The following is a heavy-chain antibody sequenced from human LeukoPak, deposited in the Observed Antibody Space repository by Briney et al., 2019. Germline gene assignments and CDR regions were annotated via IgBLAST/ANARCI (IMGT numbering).Heavy chain of an antibody. D-gene: IGHD3-3*01. CDR3: ARSYYDFWSGYYAFDI. Sequence: GASVKVSCKASGYTFTSYDINWVRQATGQGLEWMGWMNPNSGNTGYAQKFQGRVTITRNTSISTAYVELSSLRSEDTAVYYCARSYYDFWSGYYAFDIWGQGTMVTVSS. CDR2: MNPNSGNT. J-gene: IGHJ3*02. V-gene: IGHV1-8*03. CDR1: GYTFTSYD.